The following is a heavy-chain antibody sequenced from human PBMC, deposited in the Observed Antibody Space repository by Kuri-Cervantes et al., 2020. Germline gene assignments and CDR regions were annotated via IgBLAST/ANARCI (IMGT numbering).Heavy chain of an antibody. CDR2: ISAYNGNT. V-gene: IGHV1-18*01. D-gene: IGHD6-13*01. CDR1: GYTFTSYG. J-gene: IGHJ5*02. CDR3: ATVQSIAALSGWFDP. Sequence: ASVKVSCKASGYTFTSYGISWVRQAPGQGLEWMGWISAYNGNTNYAQKLQGRVTMTTDTSTSTAYMELRSLRSDDAAVYYCATVQSIAALSGWFDPWGQGTLVTVSS.